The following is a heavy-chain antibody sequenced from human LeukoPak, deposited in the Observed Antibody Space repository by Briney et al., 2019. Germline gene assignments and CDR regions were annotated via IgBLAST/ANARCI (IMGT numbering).Heavy chain of an antibody. CDR3: ARDRYGDHTYFDY. CDR1: GGSIRSYY. CDR2: IYHSGST. J-gene: IGHJ4*02. V-gene: IGHV4-30-2*01. D-gene: IGHD4-17*01. Sequence: SETLSLTYTVSGGSIRSYYWSWIRQPPGKGLEWIGYIYHSGSTYYNPSLKSRVTISVDRSKNQFSLKLSSVTAADTAVYYCARDRYGDHTYFDYWGQGTLVTVSS.